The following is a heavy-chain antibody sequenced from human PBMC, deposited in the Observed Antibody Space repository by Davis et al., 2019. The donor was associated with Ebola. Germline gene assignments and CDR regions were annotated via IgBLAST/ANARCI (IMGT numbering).Heavy chain of an antibody. V-gene: IGHV3-21*01. J-gene: IGHJ6*02. CDR1: GFSFGTYS. CDR2: ISSGGNYI. CDR3: TSPWIATEGTGPV. D-gene: IGHD5-24*01. Sequence: GESLKISCAASGFSFGTYSMHWVRKTPGKGLEWVSSISSGGNYIFYADSVKGRFTISRDNAKTSMYLQMNSLRAEDTAVYYCTSPWIATEGTGPVWGQGTTVTVSS.